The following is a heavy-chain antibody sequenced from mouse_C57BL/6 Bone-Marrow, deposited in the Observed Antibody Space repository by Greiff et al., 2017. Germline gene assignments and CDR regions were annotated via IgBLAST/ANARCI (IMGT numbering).Heavy chain of an antibody. CDR3: VSSYYYGSSYWFAY. Sequence: QVQLQQPGAELVMPGASVKLSCTASGYTFTSYWMPWVKQRPGQGLEWIGEIDPSDSYTNYNQKFKGKSTLTVDKSSSTAYMQLSSLTSEDSAVYYCVSSYYYGSSYWFAYWGQGTLVTVSA. V-gene: IGHV1-69*01. CDR2: IDPSDSYT. D-gene: IGHD1-1*01. J-gene: IGHJ3*01. CDR1: GYTFTSYW.